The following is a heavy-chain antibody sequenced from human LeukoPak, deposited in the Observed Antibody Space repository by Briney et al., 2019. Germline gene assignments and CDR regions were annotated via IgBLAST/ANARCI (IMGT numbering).Heavy chain of an antibody. CDR1: GGSISSSSFYY. CDR3: ARADNYVWGSYLDY. Sequence: SETLSLTCTVSGGSISSSSFYYWGWIRQPPGKGLEWIGTLYYSGTTYYNPSLKSRVTISVDTSKNQFSLKLSSVTAADTAVYYCARADNYVWGSYLDYWGQGTLVTVSS. CDR2: LYYSGTT. V-gene: IGHV4-39*07. J-gene: IGHJ4*02. D-gene: IGHD3-16*01.